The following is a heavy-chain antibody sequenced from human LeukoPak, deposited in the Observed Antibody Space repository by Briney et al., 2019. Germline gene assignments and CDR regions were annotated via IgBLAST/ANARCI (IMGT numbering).Heavy chain of an antibody. V-gene: IGHV4-39*01. J-gene: IGHJ3*02. CDR2: LYYTGST. Sequence: RPSETLSPTCTVSGGSITSNIYYSGWIRQPPGKGLEGIGGLYYTGSTYYNPSLKSRVTISVDISKNQVSLKLTSVTAADTAVYYCARAPDIMNAFDIWGQGTMVTVSS. CDR3: ARAPDIMNAFDI. D-gene: IGHD5-12*01. CDR1: GGSITSNIYY.